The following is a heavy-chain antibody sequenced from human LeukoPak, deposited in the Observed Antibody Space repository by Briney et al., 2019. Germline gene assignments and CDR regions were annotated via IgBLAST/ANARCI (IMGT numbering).Heavy chain of an antibody. V-gene: IGHV3-21*04. CDR2: ISSSSSYI. D-gene: IGHD3-3*01. Sequence: GGSLRLSCAASGFTFSSYSMNWVRQAPGKGLEWVSSISSSSSYIYYADSVKGRFTISRDNAKNSLYLQMNSLRAEDTAVYYCAISRPYYDFWSGYYNEDYYYYMDVWGKGTTVTVSS. CDR1: GFTFSSYS. CDR3: AISRPYYDFWSGYYNEDYYYYMDV. J-gene: IGHJ6*03.